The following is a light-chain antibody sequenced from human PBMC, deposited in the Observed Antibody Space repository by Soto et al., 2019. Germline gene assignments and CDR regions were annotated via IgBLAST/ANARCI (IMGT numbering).Light chain of an antibody. Sequence: DIQMTQSPSTLSASVGDRVTVTCRANQDVDSFLAWYQQKPGKAPKLLIYLASRLASGVPSRFSGSRSGSEYSLTISGLLPDDLATYVCKHYNSYYCFTFGQGTKLEI. CDR3: KHYNSYYCFT. CDR2: LAS. CDR1: QDVDSF. J-gene: IGKJ2*01. V-gene: IGKV1-5*03.